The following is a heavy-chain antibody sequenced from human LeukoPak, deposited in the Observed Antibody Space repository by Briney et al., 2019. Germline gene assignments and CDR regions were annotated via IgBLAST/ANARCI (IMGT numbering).Heavy chain of an antibody. CDR2: ISGSGGAT. V-gene: IGHV3-23*01. Sequence: PGGTLRLSCAASGFTFNTYGMSWVRQAPGKGLEWVSGISGSGGATYYADSVKGRFTISRDDSHNTLYLQMNSLRAEDTAVYFCARGGVDYYGSGTYYLMYYFDYWGQGALVTVSS. D-gene: IGHD3-10*01. CDR1: GFTFNTYG. J-gene: IGHJ4*02. CDR3: ARGGVDYYGSGTYYLMYYFDY.